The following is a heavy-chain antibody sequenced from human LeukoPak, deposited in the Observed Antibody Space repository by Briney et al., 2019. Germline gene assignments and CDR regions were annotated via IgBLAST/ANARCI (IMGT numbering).Heavy chain of an antibody. CDR3: ARSDYYGSGSYLIDY. V-gene: IGHV3-33*01. Sequence: PGGSLRLSCAASGFTFSSYGMHWVRQAPGKGLEWVAVIWYDGSNKYYADSVKGRFTISRDNSKNTLYLQMNSLRAEDTAVYYCARSDYYGSGSYLIDYWGQGTLVTVSS. CDR2: IWYDGSNK. J-gene: IGHJ4*02. CDR1: GFTFSSYG. D-gene: IGHD3-10*01.